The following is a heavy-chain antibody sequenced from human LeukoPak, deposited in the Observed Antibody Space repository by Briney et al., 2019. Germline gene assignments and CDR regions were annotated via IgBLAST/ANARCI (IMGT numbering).Heavy chain of an antibody. D-gene: IGHD3-22*01. CDR2: ISYDGSNK. CDR1: GFTFSSYA. V-gene: IGHV3-30*04. Sequence: QTGGSLRLSCAASGFTFSSYAMHWVRQAPGKGLEWVAVISYDGSNKYYADSVKGRFTISRDNSKNTLYLQMNSLRAEDTAVYYCARSSGYLFDPWGQGILVTVSS. J-gene: IGHJ5*02. CDR3: ARSSGYLFDP.